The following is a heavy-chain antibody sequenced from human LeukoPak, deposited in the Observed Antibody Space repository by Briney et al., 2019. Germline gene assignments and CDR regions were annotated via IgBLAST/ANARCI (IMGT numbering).Heavy chain of an antibody. V-gene: IGHV4-39*01. CDR2: IYYSGST. CDR1: GGSITSTLYY. CDR3: AGQPENTRGFY. D-gene: IGHD2-2*01. Sequence: PSETLSLTCTVSGGSITSTLYYWGWFRQSSGKGLEWIGSIYYSGSTYYNPSLKSRVTISVDTSKNQFSLGLTSVTAADTAVYFCAGQPENTRGFYWGQGTLVTVSS. J-gene: IGHJ1*01.